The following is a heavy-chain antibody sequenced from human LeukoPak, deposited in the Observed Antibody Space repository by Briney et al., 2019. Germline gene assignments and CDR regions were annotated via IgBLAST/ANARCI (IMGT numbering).Heavy chain of an antibody. V-gene: IGHV3-23*01. CDR3: AKSSSSPRIFDY. J-gene: IGHJ4*02. Sequence: GGSLRLSCAASGFTFSSYAISWVRQAPGKGLDWVSGISDSGDSTYYADSVKGRFTISRDNSKNTLYLQMNSLRAEDTAVYYCAKSSSSPRIFDYWGQGTLVTVSS. CDR1: GFTFSSYA. D-gene: IGHD6-6*01. CDR2: ISDSGDST.